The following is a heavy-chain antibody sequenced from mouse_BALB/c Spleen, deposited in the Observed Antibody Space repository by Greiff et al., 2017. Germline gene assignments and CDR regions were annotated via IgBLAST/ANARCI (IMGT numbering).Heavy chain of an antibody. CDR1: GFTFSSYA. Sequence: EVKLVESGGGLVKPGGSLKLSCAASGFTFSSYAMSWVRQTPEKRLEWVASISSGGSTYYPDIVKGRFTISRDNARNILYLQMSSLRSEDTAMYYCAREGVTTVVADYWGQGTTLTVSS. CDR3: AREGVTTVVADY. V-gene: IGHV5-6-5*01. J-gene: IGHJ2*01. CDR2: ISSGGST. D-gene: IGHD1-1*01.